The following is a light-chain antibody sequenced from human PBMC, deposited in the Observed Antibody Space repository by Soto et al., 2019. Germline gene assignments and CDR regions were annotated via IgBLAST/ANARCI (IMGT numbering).Light chain of an antibody. CDR1: QSVPKNY. Sequence: EIVLTQSPGTLSLSPGERATLSCRASQSVPKNYLAWYQQKPGQAPRLLIYGPSSRATGIPDRLSGSGSGTDFTLSISRLEPEDFAVYYCHQYATSPQTFGQGTKVEIK. CDR2: GPS. J-gene: IGKJ1*01. V-gene: IGKV3-20*01. CDR3: HQYATSPQT.